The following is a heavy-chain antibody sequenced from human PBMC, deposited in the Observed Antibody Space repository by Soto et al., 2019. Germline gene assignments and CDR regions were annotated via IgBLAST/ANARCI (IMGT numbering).Heavy chain of an antibody. J-gene: IGHJ6*03. Sequence: QVQLVESGGGVVQPGKSLRLSCAASGLTFSSYGMHWVRQAPGKGLEWVALIWYDGSNKYYADSVKGRFTISRDNSKRTLYLKMNRLRAEDTAVYYCAKGSGSFNYYYYYYMDVWGKGTTVTVSS. V-gene: IGHV3-33*06. D-gene: IGHD3-10*01. CDR2: IWYDGSNK. CDR3: AKGSGSFNYYYYYYMDV. CDR1: GLTFSSYG.